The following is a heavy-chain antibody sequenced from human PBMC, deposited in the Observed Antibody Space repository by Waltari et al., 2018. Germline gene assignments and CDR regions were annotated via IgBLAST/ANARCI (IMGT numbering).Heavy chain of an antibody. CDR1: VASNTSSSYY. Sequence: LQLQSSGPVLVTPSEILTPTCTVSVASNTSSSYYCSCALKCLGKALEWIGSIYYSGSTYYNPSLKSRVTMSVETSKNQFALKLSSVTAADTAVYYCARLAASKYYFDYWGQGTLVTVSS. CDR3: ARLAASKYYFDY. CDR2: IYYSGST. V-gene: IGHV4-39*01. J-gene: IGHJ4*02.